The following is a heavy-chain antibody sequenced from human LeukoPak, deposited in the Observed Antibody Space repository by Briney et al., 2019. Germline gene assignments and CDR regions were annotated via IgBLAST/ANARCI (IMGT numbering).Heavy chain of an antibody. D-gene: IGHD1-26*01. CDR1: GFTFSSYW. Sequence: PGGSLRLSCVASGFTFSSYWMSWVRQAPGKGLEWVANIKQDGSEKYYVDSVKGRFTISRDNAKNSLYLQMNSLRAEDTAVYYCARRRDSGSLQHFDYWGQGTLVTVSS. V-gene: IGHV3-7*03. CDR3: ARRRDSGSLQHFDY. J-gene: IGHJ4*02. CDR2: IKQDGSEK.